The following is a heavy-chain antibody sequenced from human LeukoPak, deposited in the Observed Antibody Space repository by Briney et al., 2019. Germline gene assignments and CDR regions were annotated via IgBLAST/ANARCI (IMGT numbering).Heavy chain of an antibody. Sequence: GGSLRLSCAASGFTFSSYAMSWVRQAPGKGLEWVSAISDGGGITNYADSVKGRFTISRDNSKNTLYLQMNSLRAEDTAVYYCARVLWGYCSSTSCYTGGPFDYWGQGTLVTVSS. J-gene: IGHJ4*02. V-gene: IGHV3-23*01. CDR3: ARVLWGYCSSTSCYTGGPFDY. D-gene: IGHD2-2*02. CDR1: GFTFSSYA. CDR2: ISDGGGIT.